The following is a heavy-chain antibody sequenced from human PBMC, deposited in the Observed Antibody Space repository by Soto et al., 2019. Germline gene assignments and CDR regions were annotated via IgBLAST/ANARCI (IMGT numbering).Heavy chain of an antibody. Sequence: GGSLRLSCAASGFTFSSYAMSWVRQAPGKGLEWVSAISGSGGSTYYADSVKGRFTISRDNSKNTLYLQMNSLRAEDTAVYYCAKDLTYCGGDCYLHDAFDIWGQGTMVT. CDR1: GFTFSSYA. V-gene: IGHV3-23*01. CDR3: AKDLTYCGGDCYLHDAFDI. J-gene: IGHJ3*02. CDR2: ISGSGGST. D-gene: IGHD2-21*02.